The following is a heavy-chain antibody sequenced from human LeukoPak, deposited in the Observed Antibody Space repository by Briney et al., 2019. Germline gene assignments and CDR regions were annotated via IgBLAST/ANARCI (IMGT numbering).Heavy chain of an antibody. CDR3: ARDRIQLWPPDY. D-gene: IGHD5-18*01. J-gene: IGHJ4*02. CDR1: GGSFSGYY. V-gene: IGHV4-34*01. CDR2: INHSGST. Sequence: SETLSLTCAVYGGSFSGYYWSWIRHPPGKGLEWIGEINHSGSTNYNPSLKSRVTISVDTSKNQFSLKLSSVTAADTAVYHCARDRIQLWPPDYWGQGTLVTVSS.